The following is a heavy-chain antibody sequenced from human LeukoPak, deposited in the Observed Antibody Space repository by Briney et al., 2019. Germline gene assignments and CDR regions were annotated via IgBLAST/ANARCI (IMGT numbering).Heavy chain of an antibody. CDR3: ARRLTQYDCFDP. D-gene: IGHD2-2*01. J-gene: IGHJ5*02. Sequence: SQTLSLTCAISGDSVSSNSFTWNWIRQSPSRGLEWLGRTYYRSTWYNDYAVSVRGRITVNPDTSKNQFSLHLNSVTPEDTAVYYCARRLTQYDCFDPWGQGILVTVSS. CDR2: TYYRSTWYN. CDR1: GDSVSSNSFT. V-gene: IGHV6-1*01.